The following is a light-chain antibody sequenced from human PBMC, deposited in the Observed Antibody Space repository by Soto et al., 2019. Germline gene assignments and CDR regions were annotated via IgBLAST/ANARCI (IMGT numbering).Light chain of an antibody. CDR2: GAS. CDR1: QDISSY. J-gene: IGKJ4*01. Sequence: DIQMTQSPSSLSASVGDRVTITCQASQDISSYLNWYQQKPGKAPKLLIYGASNLETGVPSRFSGSGSGTDFTFTISSLQAEDIATYYCQQNDNLPLTFGGGTKVEIK. CDR3: QQNDNLPLT. V-gene: IGKV1-33*01.